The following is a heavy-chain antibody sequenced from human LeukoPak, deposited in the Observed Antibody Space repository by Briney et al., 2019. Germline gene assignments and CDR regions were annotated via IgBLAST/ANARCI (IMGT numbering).Heavy chain of an antibody. V-gene: IGHV3-21*04. Sequence: PGGSLRLSCAASGFTFNSYSMNWVRQAPGKGLEWVSSISGSNSYIYYADSMKGRFTISRDNAKNSLYLQMNSLRDDDMALYYCARGNSGSYSQDWFDPWGQGTLVTVSS. D-gene: IGHD1-26*01. CDR2: ISGSNSYI. J-gene: IGHJ5*02. CDR3: ARGNSGSYSQDWFDP. CDR1: GFTFNSYS.